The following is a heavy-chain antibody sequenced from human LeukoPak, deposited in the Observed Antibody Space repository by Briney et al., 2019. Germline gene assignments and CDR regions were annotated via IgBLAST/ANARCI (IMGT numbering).Heavy chain of an antibody. CDR2: IYTSGST. J-gene: IGHJ4*02. CDR3: ARRTFPLYFDY. Sequence: SETLSLTCNVSGDSISSYYWSWIRQPAGKGLEWIGRIYTSGSTNYNPSLRSRVTMSVDTSKNQFSLRLSSVTAADTAMFYCARRTFPLYFDYWGQGTLVTVSS. D-gene: IGHD2/OR15-2a*01. CDR1: GDSISSYY. V-gene: IGHV4-4*07.